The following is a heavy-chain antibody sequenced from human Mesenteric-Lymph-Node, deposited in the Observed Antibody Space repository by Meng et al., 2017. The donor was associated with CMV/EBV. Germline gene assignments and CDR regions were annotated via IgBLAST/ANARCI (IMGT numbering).Heavy chain of an antibody. CDR3: ARGSSYDILTGYFDY. J-gene: IGHJ4*02. CDR2: INHSGGT. D-gene: IGHD3-9*01. Sequence: QVQLHQGGAGLLKPSETLSVTCAVYGGSFSGYYWNWIRQSPEKGLEWIGEINHSGGTTYNPSFTSRIIISVDTSTNQISLNMSSVTAADTAVYYCARGSSYDILTGYFDYWGQGALVTVSS. V-gene: IGHV4-34*01. CDR1: GGSFSGYY.